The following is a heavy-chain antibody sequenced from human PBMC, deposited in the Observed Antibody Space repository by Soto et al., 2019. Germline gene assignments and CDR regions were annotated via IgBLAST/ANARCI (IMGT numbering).Heavy chain of an antibody. CDR3: ARDPYYAFWSGSMWFVP. D-gene: IGHD3-3*01. CDR1: GGTFSSYA. V-gene: IGHV1-69*12. Sequence: QVQLVQSGAEVKKPGSSVKVSCKASGGTFSSYAISWVRQAPGQGLEWMGGIIPIFGTANYAQKFQGRVTITADESTSTAYMELSGLRSEDTAGYYCARDPYYAFWSGSMWFVPWGQGTLVTVSS. J-gene: IGHJ5*02. CDR2: IIPIFGTA.